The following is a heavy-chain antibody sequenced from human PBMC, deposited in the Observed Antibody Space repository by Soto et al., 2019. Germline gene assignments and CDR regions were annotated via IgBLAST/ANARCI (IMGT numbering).Heavy chain of an antibody. J-gene: IGHJ4*02. CDR1: GFTFTSSA. CDR3: AASSSGWPEAMHEFDY. D-gene: IGHD6-19*01. V-gene: IGHV1-58*01. Sequence: QMQLVQSGPEVKKPGTSVKVSCKASGFTFTSSAVQWVRQARGQRLEWIGWIVVGSGNTNYAQKFQERVTITRDMSTSTAYMELSSLRSEDTAVYYCAASSSGWPEAMHEFDYWGQGTLVTVSS. CDR2: IVVGSGNT.